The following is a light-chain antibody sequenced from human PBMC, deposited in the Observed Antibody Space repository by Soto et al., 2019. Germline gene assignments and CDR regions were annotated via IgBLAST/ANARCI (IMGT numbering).Light chain of an antibody. CDR2: AAS. Sequence: IQVTQSPSSLSASVGDRVTITCRASQDISSYLAWYQQKPGKAPTLLIYAASTLQSGVPSRFSGSGFGTDFTLTISSLQAEDFASYYCQQLRSYPPTFGGGTKVDIK. CDR3: QQLRSYPPT. J-gene: IGKJ4*01. CDR1: QDISSY. V-gene: IGKV1-9*01.